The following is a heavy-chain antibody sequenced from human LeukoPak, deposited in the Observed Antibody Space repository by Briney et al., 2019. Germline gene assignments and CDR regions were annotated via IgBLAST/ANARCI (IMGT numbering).Heavy chain of an antibody. V-gene: IGHV3-66*01. J-gene: IGHJ4*02. Sequence: GGSLRLSCAASGFTFSSYGMHWVRQAPGKGLEWVSVLYSSGGTYYADSVKGRFIISRDNSKNTLYLQMNSLRVEDTAVYYCARDRPDGLDSSGYDYWGQGTLVTVSS. CDR2: LYSSGGT. D-gene: IGHD3-22*01. CDR1: GFTFSSYG. CDR3: ARDRPDGLDSSGYDY.